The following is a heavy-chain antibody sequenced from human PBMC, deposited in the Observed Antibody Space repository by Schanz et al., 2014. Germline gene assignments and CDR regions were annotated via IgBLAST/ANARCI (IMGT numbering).Heavy chain of an antibody. Sequence: QGQLVQSGPEVKEPGASVKVSCEASRYTFNTYGLNWVRQAPGQGLEWMGWISPYNGNTNYAPKVQGRVTVTTDTSTSTVYMELRSLRSDDTAVYYCATLDYADSVSWGQGTLVTVSS. V-gene: IGHV1-18*01. J-gene: IGHJ5*02. CDR2: ISPYNGNT. CDR1: RYTFNTYG. D-gene: IGHD4-17*01. CDR3: ATLDYADSVS.